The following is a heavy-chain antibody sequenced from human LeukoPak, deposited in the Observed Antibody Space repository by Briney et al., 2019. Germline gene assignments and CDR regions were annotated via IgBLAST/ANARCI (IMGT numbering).Heavy chain of an antibody. J-gene: IGHJ1*01. CDR2: IYSGGST. CDR3: ARGGYCSSTSCQEYFQH. D-gene: IGHD2-2*01. CDR1: GFTVSSNY. Sequence: GSLRLSCAASGFTVSSNYMSWVRQAPGKGLEWVSVIYSGGSTYYADSVKGRFTISRDNSKNTLYLQMNSLRAEDTAVYYCARGGYCSSTSCQEYFQHWGQGTLVTVSS. V-gene: IGHV3-66*02.